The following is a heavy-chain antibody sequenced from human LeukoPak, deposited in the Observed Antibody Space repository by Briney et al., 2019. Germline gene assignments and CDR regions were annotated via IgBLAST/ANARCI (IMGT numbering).Heavy chain of an antibody. CDR3: ARLGRSPIIKYYYDSSGYYQRHAFDI. J-gene: IGHJ3*02. Sequence: SETLSLTCAVYGGSFSGYYWSWIRQPPGKGLEWIGEINHSGSTNYNPALKSRVTISVKTSKNQFSLKLSSVTDADTAVYYCARLGRSPIIKYYYDSSGYYQRHAFDIWGQGTMVTVSS. CDR1: GGSFSGYY. CDR2: INHSGST. V-gene: IGHV4-34*01. D-gene: IGHD3-22*01.